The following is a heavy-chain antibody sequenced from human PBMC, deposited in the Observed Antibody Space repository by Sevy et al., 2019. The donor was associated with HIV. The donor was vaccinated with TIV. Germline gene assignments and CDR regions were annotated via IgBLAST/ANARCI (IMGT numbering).Heavy chain of an antibody. V-gene: IGHV3-48*03. CDR2: ISSSGSTI. Sequence: GGSLRLSCAASGFTFSSYEMNWVRQAPGKGLEWVSYISSSGSTIYYADSVKGRFTISRDNAKNSLYLQMNSLRAEDTAVYYCARDTDFRNAFDIWGQGTMVTVSS. D-gene: IGHD3-3*01. CDR3: ARDTDFRNAFDI. CDR1: GFTFSSYE. J-gene: IGHJ3*02.